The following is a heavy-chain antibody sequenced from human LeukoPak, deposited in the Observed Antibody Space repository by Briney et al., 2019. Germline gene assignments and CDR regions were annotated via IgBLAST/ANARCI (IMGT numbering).Heavy chain of an antibody. J-gene: IGHJ4*02. V-gene: IGHV3-74*01. Sequence: PGRSLRLSCAASGFSFSSYAMHWVRQAPGKGLVWVSRISTDGYTTDYADFVQGRFTASRDNTKNTWSLEMNSLRAEDTAVYYCVVGGSPGYWGQGTLVTVSS. CDR3: VVGGSPGY. CDR2: ISTDGYTT. D-gene: IGHD2-15*01. CDR1: GFSFSSYA.